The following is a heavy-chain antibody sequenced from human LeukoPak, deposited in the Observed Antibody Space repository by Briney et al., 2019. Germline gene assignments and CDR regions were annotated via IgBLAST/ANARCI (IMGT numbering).Heavy chain of an antibody. Sequence: SETLSLTCTVSGGSISSGSYYWSWIRQPAGKGLEWIGRIYTSGSTNYNPSLKSRVTISVDTSKNQFSLKLSSVTAADTAVYYCARVSTIYRWFDPWGQGTLVTVSS. J-gene: IGHJ5*02. V-gene: IGHV4-61*02. CDR2: IYTSGST. CDR1: GGSISSGSYY. CDR3: ARVSTIYRWFDP. D-gene: IGHD5/OR15-5a*01.